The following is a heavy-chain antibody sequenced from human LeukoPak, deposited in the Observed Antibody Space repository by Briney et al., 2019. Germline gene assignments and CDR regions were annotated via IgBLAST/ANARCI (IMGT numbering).Heavy chain of an antibody. V-gene: IGHV4-38-2*02. CDR1: GYSISSGYY. Sequence: SETLSLTCTVSGYSISSGYYWGWIRPPPGKGLEWIGSIYHSGSTHYNPSLKSRVTISVDTSKNQFSLKLSSVTAADTAVYYCARGLYYYDSSGYNNWFDPWGQGTLVTVSS. CDR2: IYHSGST. J-gene: IGHJ5*02. D-gene: IGHD3-22*01. CDR3: ARGLYYYDSSGYNNWFDP.